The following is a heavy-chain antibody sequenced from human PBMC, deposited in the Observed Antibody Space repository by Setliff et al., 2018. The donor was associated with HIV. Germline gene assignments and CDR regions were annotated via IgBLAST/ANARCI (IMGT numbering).Heavy chain of an antibody. Sequence: SETLSLTCNVSGFSFRNSFYNWGWIRQPPGKGLEWIGTIYYSGSTYYNPSLKSRVTISVDTSKNQFSLRVKSVTAGDTGLYFCARRRGPMVRGVDPAPSFFFDLCGQGTLVTVSS. V-gene: IGHV4-39*01. CDR3: ARRRGPMVRGVDPAPSFFFDL. CDR2: IYYSGST. CDR1: GFSFRNSFYN. D-gene: IGHD3-10*01. J-gene: IGHJ4*02.